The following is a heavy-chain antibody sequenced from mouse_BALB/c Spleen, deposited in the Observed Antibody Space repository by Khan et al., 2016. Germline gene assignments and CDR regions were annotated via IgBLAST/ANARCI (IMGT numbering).Heavy chain of an antibody. CDR3: AGPDDGSSRGFAY. D-gene: IGHD1-1*01. J-gene: IGHJ3*01. CDR1: GYTFTNYG. Sequence: QIQLVQSGPELKKPGETVRISCKASGYTFTNYGMNWVKQAPGKGLKWMGWINTYTGDSTYADDFKGRFAFSLETSTSPAYLQIHNLKNEDTATYFDAGPDDGSSRGFAYWGQGTLVTVSA. CDR2: INTYTGDS. V-gene: IGHV9-3-1*01.